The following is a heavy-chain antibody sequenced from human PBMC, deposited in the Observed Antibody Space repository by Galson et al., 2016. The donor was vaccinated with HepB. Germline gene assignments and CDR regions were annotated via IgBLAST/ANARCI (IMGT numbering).Heavy chain of an antibody. D-gene: IGHD1-7*01. Sequence: SLRLSCAASGFTFSSYAMSWVRQAPGEGLEWVSGITGSGGNTYYADSVKGRFTISRDDSKNTLYLQMNSLRAEDTAVYYCAKRPDWNYEAYYFDYWGQGTLVTVSS. J-gene: IGHJ4*02. CDR3: AKRPDWNYEAYYFDY. CDR2: ITGSGGNT. V-gene: IGHV3-23*01. CDR1: GFTFSSYA.